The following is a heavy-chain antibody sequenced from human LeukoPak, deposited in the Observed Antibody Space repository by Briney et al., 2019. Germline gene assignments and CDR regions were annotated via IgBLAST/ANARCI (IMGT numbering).Heavy chain of an antibody. D-gene: IGHD1-26*01. CDR2: IFYSGGT. J-gene: IGHJ4*02. CDR1: GGSMSGYY. V-gene: IGHV4-59*13. CDR3: ARSFSSGSYRNYFDY. Sequence: PSETLSLTCSVSGGSMSGYYWSWIRQPPGKGLEWTGYIFYSGGTNYNPSLKSRVTISVDTSKSHFSLKLNSVTTADTAMYYCARSFSSGSYRNYFDYWGQGTLVTVSS.